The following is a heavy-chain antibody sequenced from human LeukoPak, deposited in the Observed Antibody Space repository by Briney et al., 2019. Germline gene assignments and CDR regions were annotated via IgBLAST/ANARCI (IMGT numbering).Heavy chain of an antibody. V-gene: IGHV3-23*01. J-gene: IGHJ4*02. Sequence: PGGSLRLSCTGSGFTFGIYAMNWVRQAPGKGRGWVSVITGNSGLIDYADSVKGRFTISRDNDRNTLYLQMTTLRAEDTAIYFCAKDRTPDGFYSIDYWGQGVLVTVSS. CDR1: GFTFGIYA. CDR3: AKDRTPDGFYSIDY. CDR2: ITGNSGLI. D-gene: IGHD2-15*01.